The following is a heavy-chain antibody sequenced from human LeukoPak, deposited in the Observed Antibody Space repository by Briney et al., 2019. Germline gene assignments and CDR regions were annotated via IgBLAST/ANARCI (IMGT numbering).Heavy chain of an antibody. J-gene: IGHJ2*01. CDR2: INGRGEST. CDR3: AKGGHFSFFDV. CDR1: GAVFSDYA. V-gene: IGHV3-23*01. Sequence: GGSLRLSCTASGAVFSDYAMTWVRQAPGKGLAWVSTINGRGESTFYADSVKGRFTASRDNSENTHYLQMNSLSLEDTALYYCAKGGHFSFFDVWGRGTLVTVSS.